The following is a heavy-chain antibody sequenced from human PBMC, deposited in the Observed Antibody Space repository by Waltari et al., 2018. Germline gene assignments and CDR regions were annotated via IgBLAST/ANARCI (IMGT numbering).Heavy chain of an antibody. D-gene: IGHD2-2*01. J-gene: IGHJ3*02. CDR2: IKQDGSEK. CDR3: ASRYCSIINCYLASYMSFDI. V-gene: IGHV3-7*02. Sequence: EAQLVESGGGLVQPGGSLRLSCAASGINFHHYWMPWVREAPGKGLEWVANIKQDGSEKYYVDSVKGRFTISRDNTENSLYLEMDNLRAEDTAVYYCASRYCSIINCYLASYMSFDIWGQGTMVTVSS. CDR1: GINFHHYW.